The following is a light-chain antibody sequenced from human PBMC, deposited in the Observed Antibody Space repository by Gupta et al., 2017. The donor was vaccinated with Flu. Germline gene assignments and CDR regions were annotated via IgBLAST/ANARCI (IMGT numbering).Light chain of an antibody. J-gene: IGKJ2*01. V-gene: IGKV1-33*01. CDR3: RQYENRPPYT. Sequence: SSLSASVGDRLTITCQASQDIRNYINWYKQKPGKAPDLLIREASHWQTGVPSRFSGNGYGTEFTFTISSRQPEDFATYYCRQYENRPPYTFGQGT. CDR1: QDIRNY. CDR2: EAS.